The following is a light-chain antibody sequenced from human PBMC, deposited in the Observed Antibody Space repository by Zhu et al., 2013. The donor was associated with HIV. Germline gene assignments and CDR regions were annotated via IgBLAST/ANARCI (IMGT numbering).Light chain of an antibody. CDR1: QSVSSN. V-gene: IGKV3-15*01. CDR3: QQYNNWPPWT. CDR2: SAS. J-gene: IGKJ1*01. Sequence: EIVMTQSPATLSVSPGERATLSCRASQSVSSNLAWYQQKPGQAPRLLIYSASTRATGIPARFSGSGSGTEFTLTISSLQSEDFAVYYCQQYNNWPPWTVGQGTKVEIK.